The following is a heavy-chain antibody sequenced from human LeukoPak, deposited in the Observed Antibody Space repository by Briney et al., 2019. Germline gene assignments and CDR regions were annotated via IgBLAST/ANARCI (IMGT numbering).Heavy chain of an antibody. Sequence: GGSLRLSCAASGFTFSSYGMHWVRQAPGKGLEWVAVISYDGSNKYYADSVKGRFTISRDNSKNTLYLQMNSLRAEDTAVYYCAKQSRSSGWYPIDYWGQGTLVTVSS. CDR2: ISYDGSNK. J-gene: IGHJ4*02. CDR3: AKQSRSSGWYPIDY. D-gene: IGHD6-19*01. V-gene: IGHV3-30*18. CDR1: GFTFSSYG.